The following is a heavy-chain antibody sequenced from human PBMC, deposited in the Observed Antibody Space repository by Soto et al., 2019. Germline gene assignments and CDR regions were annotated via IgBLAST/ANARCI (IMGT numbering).Heavy chain of an antibody. Sequence: PSETLSLTCTVSGDSISTFYWGWIRQPPGKGLEWIGYIYYTGSTNYNPSLKSRVTMSVDTSKKQFSLRLTSVTAADTAVYYCARQRGNYFDYWGQGSLVTVSS. J-gene: IGHJ4*02. D-gene: IGHD3-10*01. CDR3: ARQRGNYFDY. CDR1: GDSISTFY. CDR2: IYYTGST. V-gene: IGHV4-59*01.